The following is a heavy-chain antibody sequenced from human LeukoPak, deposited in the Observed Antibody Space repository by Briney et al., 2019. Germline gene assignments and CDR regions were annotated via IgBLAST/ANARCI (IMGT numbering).Heavy chain of an antibody. V-gene: IGHV3-48*03. Sequence: PGGSLRLSCAASGFTFSSYEMNWVRQAPGKGLEWVSYISSSGSTIYYADSVKGRFTISRDNAKNSLYLQMNSLRAEDTGVYYCARGPTTHFDYWGQGTLVTVSS. D-gene: IGHD2-15*01. CDR2: ISSSGSTI. CDR1: GFTFSSYE. J-gene: IGHJ4*02. CDR3: ARGPTTHFDY.